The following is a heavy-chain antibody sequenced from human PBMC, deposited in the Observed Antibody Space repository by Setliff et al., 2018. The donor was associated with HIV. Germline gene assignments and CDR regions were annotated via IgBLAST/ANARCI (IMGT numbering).Heavy chain of an antibody. CDR2: IYYSGST. CDR3: ARQVGNKVLFDS. V-gene: IGHV4-59*01. CDR1: GDSISSYY. Sequence: KPSETLSLTCTVSGDSISSYYWSWIRQPPGKGLEWIGYIYYSGSTNYNPSLKSRVTISVDTSKSQLSLKLSSVTAADTAVYYCARQVGNKVLFDSWGQGTLVTVSS. J-gene: IGHJ4*02. D-gene: IGHD7-27*01.